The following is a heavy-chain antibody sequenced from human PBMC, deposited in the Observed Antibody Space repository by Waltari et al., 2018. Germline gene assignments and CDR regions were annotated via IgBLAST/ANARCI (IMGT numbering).Heavy chain of an antibody. J-gene: IGHJ3*02. D-gene: IGHD5-12*01. Sequence: EVQLVESGGGMVQPGESLGLSWAASGFTCSTYTMNWVRQAPGKGLEWVSYISSSTTTYYADYVKGRFTISRDNAKNSLYLQMNSLRAEDTALYYCARGRDGYIQDVFDIWGQGTMVSVSS. CDR3: ARGRDGYIQDVFDI. CDR1: GFTCSTYT. V-gene: IGHV3-48*01. CDR2: ISSSTTT.